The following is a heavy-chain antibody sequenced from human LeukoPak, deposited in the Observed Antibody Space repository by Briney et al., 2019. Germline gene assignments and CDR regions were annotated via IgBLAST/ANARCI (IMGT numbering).Heavy chain of an antibody. CDR1: GGSISSYY. V-gene: IGHV4-59*08. D-gene: IGHD4-17*01. CDR3: ARPSTVTTQGFDY. CDR2: IYYSGST. J-gene: IGHJ4*02. Sequence: PSETLSLTCTVSGGSISSYYWSWIRQPPGKGLEWIGYIYYSGSTNYNPSLKSRVTISVDTSKNQFSLKLSSVTAADTAVYYCARPSTVTTQGFDYWGQGTLVTVSS.